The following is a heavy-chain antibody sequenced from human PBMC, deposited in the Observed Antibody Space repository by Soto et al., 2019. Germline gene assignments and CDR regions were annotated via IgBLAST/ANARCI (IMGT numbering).Heavy chain of an antibody. CDR2: ISSSSSYT. D-gene: IGHD6-6*01. J-gene: IGHJ4*02. CDR1: GFTFSDYY. Sequence: QVQLVESGGGLVKPGGSLRLSCAASGFTFSDYYMSWIRQAPGKGLEWVSYISSSSSYTNYADSVKGRFTISRDNAKNSLYLRMNSLRAEDTAVYYCARGGYSSSSRYYWGQGTLVTVSS. CDR3: ARGGYSSSSRYY. V-gene: IGHV3-11*06.